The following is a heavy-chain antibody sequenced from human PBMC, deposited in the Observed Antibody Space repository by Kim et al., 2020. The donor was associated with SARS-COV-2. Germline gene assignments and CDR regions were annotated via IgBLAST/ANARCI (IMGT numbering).Heavy chain of an antibody. Sequence: TYYADSVKGRFTISRDNSKNTLYLQVNNLRAEDTAIYYCAKEASIVGATLWGQGTLVTVSS. CDR3: AKEASIVGATL. J-gene: IGHJ4*02. V-gene: IGHV3-23*01. CDR2: T. D-gene: IGHD1-26*01.